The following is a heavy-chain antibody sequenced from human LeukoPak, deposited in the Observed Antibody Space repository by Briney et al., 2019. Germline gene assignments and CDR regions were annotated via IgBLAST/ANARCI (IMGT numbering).Heavy chain of an antibody. CDR2: INPSGGSA. CDR1: GYTFTSYY. Sequence: ASVKVSCKASGYTFTSYYMHWVRQAPGQGLEWMGIINPSGGSASYAQKFQGRVTMTRDMSTSTVYMELSSLRAEDTAVYYCAELGITMIGGVWGKGTTVTISS. CDR3: AELGITMIGGV. J-gene: IGHJ6*04. D-gene: IGHD3-10*02. V-gene: IGHV1-46*01.